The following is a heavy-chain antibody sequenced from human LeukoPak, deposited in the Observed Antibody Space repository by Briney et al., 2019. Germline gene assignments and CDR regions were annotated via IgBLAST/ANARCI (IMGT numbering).Heavy chain of an antibody. CDR1: GYTFTSYA. Sequence: ASVKVSCKASGYTFTSYAMHWVRQAPGQRLEWMGWINAGNGNTKYSQKFQGRVTITRDTSASTAYMELSSLRSEDTAVYYCARDWVTGSGSYHYYGMDVWGQGTTVTVSS. V-gene: IGHV1-3*01. J-gene: IGHJ6*02. CDR3: ARDWVTGSGSYHYYGMDV. CDR2: INAGNGNT. D-gene: IGHD1-26*01.